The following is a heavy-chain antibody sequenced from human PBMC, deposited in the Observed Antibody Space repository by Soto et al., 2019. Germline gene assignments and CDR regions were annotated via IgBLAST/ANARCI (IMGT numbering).Heavy chain of an antibody. CDR2: MNPNSGNT. V-gene: IGHV1-8*01. Sequence: ASVKVSCKASGYTFTSYDINWVRQATGQGLEWMGWMNPNSGNTGYAQKFQGRVTMTRNTSISTAYMELSTLRSEDTAVYYCARGLLSNHDAFDIWGQGTMVTVS. J-gene: IGHJ3*02. CDR3: ARGLLSNHDAFDI. CDR1: GYTFTSYD.